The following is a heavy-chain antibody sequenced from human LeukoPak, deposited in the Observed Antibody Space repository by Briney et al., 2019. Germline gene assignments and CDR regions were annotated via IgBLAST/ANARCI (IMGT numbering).Heavy chain of an antibody. Sequence: GGSLRLSCAASGFTFSSYGMHWVRQAPGKGLEWVSSISSSSRYIYDADSVKGRLTISRDNAKNSLYLQMNSLRAEDTAVYYCARGHYGDTYGLDVWGQGTTVTVSS. D-gene: IGHD4-17*01. CDR3: ARGHYGDTYGLDV. V-gene: IGHV3-21*01. CDR1: GFTFSSYG. CDR2: ISSSSRYI. J-gene: IGHJ6*02.